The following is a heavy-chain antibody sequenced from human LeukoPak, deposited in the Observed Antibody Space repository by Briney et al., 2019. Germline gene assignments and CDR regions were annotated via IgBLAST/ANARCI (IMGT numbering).Heavy chain of an antibody. CDR1: GGSFSGYY. CDR3: ARGPPPPGDYGGNRGDDFDY. V-gene: IGHV4-34*01. Sequence: QPSETLSLTCAVYGGSFSGYYWSWIRQPPGKGLEWIGEINHSGSTNYNPSLKSRVTISVDTSKNQFSLKLSSVTAADTAVYYCARGPPPPGDYGGNRGDDFDYWGQGTLVTVSS. J-gene: IGHJ4*02. CDR2: INHSGST. D-gene: IGHD4-23*01.